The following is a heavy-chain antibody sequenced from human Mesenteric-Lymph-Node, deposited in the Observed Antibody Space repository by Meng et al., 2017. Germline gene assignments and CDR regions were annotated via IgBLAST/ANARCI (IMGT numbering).Heavy chain of an antibody. CDR2: IYYSGST. V-gene: IGHV4-30-4*01. CDR1: GGSISSGDYY. D-gene: IGHD5-18*01. Sequence: QVQVQESGPGLVKPSQTLSPTCTVSGGSISSGDYYWSWIRQPPGKGLELIGHIYYSGSTSYNPSLKSRVTISVDTSNNQFSLKLSSVTAADTAVYYCARVGWRQWSFNLWGRGTLVTVSS. CDR3: ARVGWRQWSFNL. J-gene: IGHJ2*01.